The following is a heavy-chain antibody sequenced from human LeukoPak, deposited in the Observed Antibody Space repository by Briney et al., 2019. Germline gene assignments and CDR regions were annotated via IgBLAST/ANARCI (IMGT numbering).Heavy chain of an antibody. CDR1: GASFTSNA. V-gene: IGHV1-69*06. D-gene: IGHD3-10*01. J-gene: IGHJ5*02. CDR2: MIGSFDTA. CDR3: ARGRGVIPVFDP. Sequence: SEKLSFNSSGASFTSNAISWERHCPGQRPEWVGGMIGSFDTAKYAKKFQGRITITAVKSTSTTYKELRRLSSEVTALYYCARGRGVIPVFDPWGQGTLVTVSS.